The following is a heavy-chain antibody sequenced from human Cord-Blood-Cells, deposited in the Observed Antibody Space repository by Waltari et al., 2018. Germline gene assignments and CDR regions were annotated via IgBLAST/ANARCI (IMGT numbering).Heavy chain of an antibody. J-gene: IGHJ3*02. CDR2: IYSGGST. V-gene: IGHV3-66*01. Sequence: EVQLVESGGGLVQPGGSLRLSCAASGFTVSSNYMSWVRQAPGKGLEWVSGIYSGGSTYYADSVKGRFTTSRDNSKNTLYLQRNSLRSEDTAVYYCARVVKLGISLGNAFDIWGQGTMVTVSS. CDR1: GFTVSSNY. D-gene: IGHD7-27*01. CDR3: ARVVKLGISLGNAFDI.